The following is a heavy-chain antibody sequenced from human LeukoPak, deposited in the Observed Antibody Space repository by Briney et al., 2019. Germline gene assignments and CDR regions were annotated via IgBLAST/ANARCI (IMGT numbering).Heavy chain of an antibody. CDR1: GFTFSSYS. CDR3: ARDREFDYYDSSGYDLFDY. D-gene: IGHD3-22*01. CDR2: ISSSSSYI. Sequence: PGGSLRLSCAASGFTFSSYSMNWVRQAPGKGLEWVSSISSSSSYIYYADSVKGRFTISRDNAKNSLYLQMNSLRAEDTAVYYCARDREFDYYDSSGYDLFDYWGLGTLVTVSS. J-gene: IGHJ4*02. V-gene: IGHV3-21*01.